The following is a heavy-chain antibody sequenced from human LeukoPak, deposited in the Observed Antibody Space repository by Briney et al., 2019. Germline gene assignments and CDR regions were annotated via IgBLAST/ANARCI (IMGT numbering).Heavy chain of an antibody. Sequence: GGSLRLSCAASGFTFTNYAMSWVRQAPGKGLEWVSVIGFGGASTYYADSVKGRFTISRDNSKNTPHLQMDSLRAEDTAVYYCAKNWGPGMAFYESWGQGTQVTVSS. CDR3: AKNWGPGMAFYES. CDR2: IGFGGAST. D-gene: IGHD5-18*01. J-gene: IGHJ4*02. CDR1: GFTFTNYA. V-gene: IGHV3-23*01.